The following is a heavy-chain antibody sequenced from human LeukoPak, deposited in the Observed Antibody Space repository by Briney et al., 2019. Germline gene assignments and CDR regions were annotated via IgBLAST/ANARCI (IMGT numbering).Heavy chain of an antibody. CDR3: ARIIGMAAAGECFDP. CDR2: IYYTGST. CDR1: GGSISSYY. V-gene: IGHV4-59*01. Sequence: SETLSLTCTVSGGSISSYYWSWLRQPPGKGVEWMGYIYYTGSTKYNPSLKSRVTISIDTSKNHFSLKRNCVTAADTAVYYCARIIGMAAAGECFDPWGQGTLVTVSS. D-gene: IGHD6-13*01. J-gene: IGHJ5*02.